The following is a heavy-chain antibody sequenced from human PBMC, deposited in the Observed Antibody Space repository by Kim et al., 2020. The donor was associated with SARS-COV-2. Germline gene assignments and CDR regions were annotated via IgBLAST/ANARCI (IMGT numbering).Heavy chain of an antibody. CDR3: ASGHWYMAY. J-gene: IGHJ4*02. Sequence: GGSLRLSCAASGFTFSSYWMSWVRQAPGKGLEWVANIKQDGSEKDYVDSVRGRFTISRDNAKNSLYLQMNSLRAEDTAVYYCASGHWYMAYWCQGTLVTVSS. CDR2: IKQDGSEK. D-gene: IGHD6-13*01. CDR1: GFTFSSYW. V-gene: IGHV3-7*03.